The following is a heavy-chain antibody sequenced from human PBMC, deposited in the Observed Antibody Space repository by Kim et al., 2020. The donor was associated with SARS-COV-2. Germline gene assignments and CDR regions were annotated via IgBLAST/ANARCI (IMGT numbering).Heavy chain of an antibody. CDR1: GGSISSYY. Sequence: SETLSLTCTVSGGSISSYYWSWIRQPPGKGLEWIGYIYYSGSTNYNPSLKSRVTISVDTSKNQFSLKLSSVTAADTAVYYCARDRGCGGDCYVDYYYYGMDVWGQGTTVTVSS. CDR2: IYYSGST. J-gene: IGHJ6*02. D-gene: IGHD2-21*02. CDR3: ARDRGCGGDCYVDYYYYGMDV. V-gene: IGHV4-59*13.